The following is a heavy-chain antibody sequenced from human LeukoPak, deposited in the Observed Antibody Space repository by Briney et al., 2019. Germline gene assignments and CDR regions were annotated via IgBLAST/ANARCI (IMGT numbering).Heavy chain of an antibody. J-gene: IGHJ6*03. V-gene: IGHV4-59*01. D-gene: IGHD3-10*01. CDR2: IYLSGST. CDR1: GGSISSFY. Sequence: SETLSLTCSVSGGSISSFYWSWCYGSWIRQPPGEGLEWVGYIYLSGSTNYNPSLKSRVTISVDTSKNQFSLKLSSVTAADTAVYYCARGVVRGAYYYYYYMDVWGKGTTVTVSS. CDR3: ARGVVRGAYYYYYYMDV.